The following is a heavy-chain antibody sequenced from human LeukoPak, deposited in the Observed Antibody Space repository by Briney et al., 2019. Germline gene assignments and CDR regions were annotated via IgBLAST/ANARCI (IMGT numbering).Heavy chain of an antibody. D-gene: IGHD3-10*01. CDR2: INTDGSST. CDR3: ARAASITMVRGVFDY. J-gene: IGHJ4*02. CDR1: GFTFSSYW. Sequence: GGSLRLSCAASGFTFSSYWMHWVRQAPGKGLVWVSRINTDGSSTSYADSVKGRLTISRDNAKNTLYLQMNSLRAEDTAVYYCARAASITMVRGVFDYWGQGTLVTVSS. V-gene: IGHV3-74*01.